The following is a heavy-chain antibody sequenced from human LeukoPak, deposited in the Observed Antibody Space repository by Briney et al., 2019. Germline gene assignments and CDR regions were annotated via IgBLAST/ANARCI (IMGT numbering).Heavy chain of an antibody. CDR2: VIRDGSFT. D-gene: IGHD5-12*01. CDR3: ARGSTGGYSGYDATRKYFDY. V-gene: IGHV3-74*01. CDR1: GFTFRSYW. J-gene: IGHJ4*02. Sequence: GGSLRLSCAASGFTFRSYWMHWVRQAPGKGLEWVSRVIRDGSFTNYADSVKGRFTISRDNAKNTLYLQMSSLRAEDTALYYCARGSTGGYSGYDATRKYFDYWGQGTLVTVSS.